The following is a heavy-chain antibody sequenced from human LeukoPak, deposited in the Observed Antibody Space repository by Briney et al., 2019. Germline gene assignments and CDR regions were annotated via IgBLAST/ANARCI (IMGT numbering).Heavy chain of an antibody. CDR2: IRGDGSYT. J-gene: IGHJ3*02. CDR3: AREKSIVGALGAFDI. D-gene: IGHD1-26*01. Sequence: PGGSLRLSCAAPGFTFSSYAMSWVRQAPGKGLEWVSGIRGDGSYTSYADSLKGRFTISRDNAKNTLYLQMNSLRDEDTAVYYCAREKSIVGALGAFDIWGQGKMVTVSS. CDR1: GFTFSSYA. V-gene: IGHV3-74*01.